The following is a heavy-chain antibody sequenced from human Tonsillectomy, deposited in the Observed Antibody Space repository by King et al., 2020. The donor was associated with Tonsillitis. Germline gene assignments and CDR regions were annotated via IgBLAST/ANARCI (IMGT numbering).Heavy chain of an antibody. CDR2: IIPIFGTT. V-gene: IGHV1-69*01. D-gene: IGHD4-23*01. J-gene: IGHJ6*03. Sequence: QLVQSGAEVKKPGSSVKVSCKASGGPFRSYAISWVRQAPGQGLEWMGGIIPIFGTTNYAQKFKGRGTITADESTSTAYMELSSLSSEDTAVYYCARGMVTDYYYYYLDVWGKGTTVTVSS. CDR1: GGPFRSYA. CDR3: ARGMVTDYYYYYLDV.